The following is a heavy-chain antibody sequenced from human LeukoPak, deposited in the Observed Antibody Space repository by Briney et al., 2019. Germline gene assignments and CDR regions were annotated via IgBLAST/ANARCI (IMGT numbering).Heavy chain of an antibody. Sequence: RSETLSLTCAVYGGSFSGYYWSWVRQPPGKGLEWIGEINHSGSTNYNPSLKSRVTISVDTSKNQFSLKLSSVTAADTAVYYCASRRSYVWGSYRLDYWGQGTLVTVSS. V-gene: IGHV4-34*01. D-gene: IGHD3-16*02. CDR2: INHSGST. J-gene: IGHJ4*02. CDR1: GGSFSGYY. CDR3: ASRRSYVWGSYRLDY.